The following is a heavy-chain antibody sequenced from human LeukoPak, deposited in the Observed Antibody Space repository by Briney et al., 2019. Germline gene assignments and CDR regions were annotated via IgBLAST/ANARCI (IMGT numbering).Heavy chain of an antibody. J-gene: IGHJ6*02. D-gene: IGHD2-21*02. Sequence: GGSLRLSCAASGFTFSSYWMSWVRQAPGKGLEWVANIKQDGSEKYYVDSVKGRFTISRDNAKNSLYLQMNSLRAEDTAVYYCARADLYYYYYGMDVWGQGTTVTVSS. V-gene: IGHV3-7*01. CDR2: IKQDGSEK. CDR3: ARADLYYYYYGMDV. CDR1: GFTFSSYW.